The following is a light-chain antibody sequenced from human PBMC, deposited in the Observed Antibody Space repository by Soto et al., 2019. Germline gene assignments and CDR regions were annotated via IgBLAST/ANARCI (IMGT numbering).Light chain of an antibody. V-gene: IGKV3-20*01. CDR2: GAS. CDR3: QQYGSSGT. Sequence: VLTQSASTLSLSQGESATLSCRASQTLXNNYLAWYEHKPGQAPRLRIYGASSRATDIPDRFSGSGSGTDFTLTISRLEPEDVAVYYCQQYGSSGTFGQGTKVDIK. CDR1: QTLXNNY. J-gene: IGKJ1*01.